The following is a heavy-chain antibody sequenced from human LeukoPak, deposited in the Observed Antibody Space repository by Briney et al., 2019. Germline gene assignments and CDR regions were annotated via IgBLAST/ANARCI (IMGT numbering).Heavy chain of an antibody. D-gene: IGHD6-13*01. V-gene: IGHV3-23*01. CDR3: SKRYGSSWYHFDC. CDR1: GFTFSSYA. CDR2: ISSSGGST. J-gene: IGHJ4*02. Sequence: GGSLRLSCAASGFTFSSYAMSWVRQAPGKGLEWVSTISSSGGSTYYAGSVKGRFTISRDNSKNTLYLQMNSLRAEDTAVYYCSKRYGSSWYHFDCWGQGTLVTVSS.